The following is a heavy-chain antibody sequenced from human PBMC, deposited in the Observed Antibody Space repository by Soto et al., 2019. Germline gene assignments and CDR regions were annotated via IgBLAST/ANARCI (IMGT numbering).Heavy chain of an antibody. V-gene: IGHV3-23*01. CDR3: AKGSWVHHGSEGGNWLDP. D-gene: IGHD3-10*01. Sequence: EVQLLESGGGLVQPGGSLRLSCAASGVTFSNYDMNWVRQAPGKGLEWVSGISHGGSSTYYADSVTGRFTISRDNSKNTLYLQMTSLRPEDTAVYYCAKGSWVHHGSEGGNWLDPWGQGTLVTVSS. J-gene: IGHJ5*02. CDR1: GVTFSNYD. CDR2: ISHGGSST.